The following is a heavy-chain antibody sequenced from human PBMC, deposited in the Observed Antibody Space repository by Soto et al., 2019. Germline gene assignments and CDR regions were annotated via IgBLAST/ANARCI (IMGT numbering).Heavy chain of an antibody. V-gene: IGHV4-59*02. Sequence: SETLSLTCSVSGVSVVYYYWNWIRQPPGKGLEWIGHIYYTGITSYNPSLDSRVTISIDTSKNQVSLRLGSVTAADTAVYYCASLPARQYFHGVDVWGQGNSAPVCS. CDR2: IYYTGIT. CDR3: ASLPARQYFHGVDV. D-gene: IGHD2-2*01. CDR1: GVSVVYYY. J-gene: IGHJ6*02.